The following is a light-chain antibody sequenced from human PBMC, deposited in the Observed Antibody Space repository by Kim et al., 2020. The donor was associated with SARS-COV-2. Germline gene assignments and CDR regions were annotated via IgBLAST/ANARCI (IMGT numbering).Light chain of an antibody. CDR3: QKYNGAPWT. CDR1: QSIDNF. J-gene: IGKJ1*01. V-gene: IGKV1-27*01. CDR2: AAS. Sequence: ASVGDKGTTTCRASQSIDNFVAWYQHRPGKAPRVLIYAASTVHSGVPSRFSGSGSGTDFTLTISSLQTEDVATYYCQKYNGAPWTFGQGTKVDIK.